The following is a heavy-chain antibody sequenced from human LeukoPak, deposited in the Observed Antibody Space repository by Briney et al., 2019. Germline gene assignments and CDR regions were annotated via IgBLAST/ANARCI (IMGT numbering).Heavy chain of an antibody. J-gene: IGHJ5*02. CDR3: ARGSGRYCSGGSCYIWFDP. CDR1: GGTFSSYA. CDR2: IIPIFGTA. D-gene: IGHD2-15*01. V-gene: IGHV1-69*13. Sequence: SVKVSCKASGGTFSSYAISWVRQAPGQGLEWMGGIIPIFGTANYAQKFQGRVTITADESTSTAYMELSSLRSEDTAVYYCARGSGRYCSGGSCYIWFDPWGQGTLVTVSS.